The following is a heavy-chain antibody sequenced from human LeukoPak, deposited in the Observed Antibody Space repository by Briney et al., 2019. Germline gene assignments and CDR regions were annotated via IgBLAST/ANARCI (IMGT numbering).Heavy chain of an antibody. D-gene: IGHD2-2*02. Sequence: ASVKVSCKASGYTFTSYGISWVRQAPGQGLEWMGWISAYNGNTNYAQKLQGRVTMTTDTSTSTAYMELRSLRSDDTAVYYCAGGYCSITSCYTLDYWGQGTLVTVSS. J-gene: IGHJ4*02. V-gene: IGHV1-18*01. CDR1: GYTFTSYG. CDR2: ISAYNGNT. CDR3: AGGYCSITSCYTLDY.